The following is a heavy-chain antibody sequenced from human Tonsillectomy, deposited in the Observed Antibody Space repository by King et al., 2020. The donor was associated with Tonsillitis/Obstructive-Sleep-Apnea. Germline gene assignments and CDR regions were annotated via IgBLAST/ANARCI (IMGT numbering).Heavy chain of an antibody. D-gene: IGHD3-10*01. CDR3: ARDWYYYGSGNNWFDP. CDR2: IYNSGST. V-gene: IGHV4-59*01. J-gene: IGHJ5*02. CDR1: GGSISSYY. Sequence: VQLQESGPGLVKPSETLSLTCTVSGGSISSYYWSWIRQPPGKGLEWIGYIYNSGSTTYNPSLKGQVTISVDTSKNQFSLKLSSLTAADTAVYYCARDWYYYGSGNNWFDPWGQGTLVTVSS.